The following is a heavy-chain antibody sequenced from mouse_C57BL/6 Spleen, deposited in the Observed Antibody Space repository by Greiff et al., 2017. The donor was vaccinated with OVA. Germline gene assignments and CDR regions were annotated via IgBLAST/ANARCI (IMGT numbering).Heavy chain of an antibody. J-gene: IGHJ4*01. V-gene: IGHV2-4*01. CDR2: IWSGGST. Sequence: QVQLQQSGPGLVQPSQSLSITCTVSGFSLTSYGVHWVRQPPGKGLEWLGVIWSGGSTDYNAAFISRLSISKDNSKSQIVIKMNRLQADDTAIYYWAKNDGYYVRDAMDYWGQGTSVTVSS. CDR3: AKNDGYYVRDAMDY. CDR1: GFSLTSYG. D-gene: IGHD2-3*01.